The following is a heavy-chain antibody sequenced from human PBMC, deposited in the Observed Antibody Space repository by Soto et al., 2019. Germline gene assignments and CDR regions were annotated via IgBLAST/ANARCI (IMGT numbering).Heavy chain of an antibody. Sequence: QVQLQESGPGLVKPSETLSLTCTVSGGSITSYFWSWIRQSPGKGLEWIGYIHYSGSTNYKSSLKRRITISVDTSKNQFSLKLSSVTAADTAVYYCARVNQLAHKRNAFDIWGQGTMVTVSS. CDR1: GGSITSYF. J-gene: IGHJ3*02. D-gene: IGHD1-1*01. CDR2: IHYSGST. V-gene: IGHV4-59*01. CDR3: ARVNQLAHKRNAFDI.